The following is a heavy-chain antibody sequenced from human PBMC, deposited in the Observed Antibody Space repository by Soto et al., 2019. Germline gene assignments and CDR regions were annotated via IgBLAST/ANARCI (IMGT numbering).Heavy chain of an antibody. Sequence: QVQLVESGGGVVQPGRSLRLSCAASGFTFSSYAMHWVRRAPGKGLEWMAVMSYDGSNKYYADSVKGRFTISRDNYEHTLYLHMNSLGRDDTALYYCAREGGAYWGQGTLVIVSS. CDR1: GFTFSSYA. V-gene: IGHV3-30-3*01. CDR2: MSYDGSNK. D-gene: IGHD3-16*01. CDR3: AREGGAY. J-gene: IGHJ4*02.